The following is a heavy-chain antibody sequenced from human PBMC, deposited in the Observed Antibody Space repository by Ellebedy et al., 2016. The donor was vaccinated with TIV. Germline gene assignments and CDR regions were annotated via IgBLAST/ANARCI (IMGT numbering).Heavy chain of an antibody. CDR1: GGSISSSSYY. D-gene: IGHD5-18*01. V-gene: IGHV4-39*01. CDR3: ARSGYSYGYNDY. CDR2: IYYSGST. Sequence: MPSETLSLTCTVSGGSISSSSYYWGWIRQPPGKGLEWIGSIYYSGSTYYNPSLKSRVTISVDTSKNQFSLKLSSVTAADTAVYYCARSGYSYGYNDYWGQGTLVTVSS. J-gene: IGHJ4*02.